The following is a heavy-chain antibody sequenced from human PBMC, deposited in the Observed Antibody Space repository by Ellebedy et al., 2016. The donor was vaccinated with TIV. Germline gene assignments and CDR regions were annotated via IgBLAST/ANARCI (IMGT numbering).Heavy chain of an antibody. CDR2: IYHSGST. CDR3: ARVRSCYGSGRSYYFDS. CDR1: GYSISSGYY. Sequence: SETLSLTXTVSGYSISSGYYWTWIRQPPGKGLEWIGSIYHSGSTYYNPSLRSRVTISVDTSKNQFSLRLSSVTAADTAVYYCARVRSCYGSGRSYYFDSWGQGTLVTVSS. V-gene: IGHV4-38-2*02. D-gene: IGHD3-10*01. J-gene: IGHJ4*02.